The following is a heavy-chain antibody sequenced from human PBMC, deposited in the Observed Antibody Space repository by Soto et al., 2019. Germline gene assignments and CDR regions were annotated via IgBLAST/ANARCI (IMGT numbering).Heavy chain of an antibody. CDR2: RNPNSGNT. V-gene: IGHV1-8*01. Sequence: QVQLVQSGAEVKKPGASVKVSCKASGYTFTSYDINWLRQATGQGLEWMGWRNPNSGNTGYAQKFQGRDTMTRNTTIRTASVEPSSLRSEDRAVCYCAGDRVGWFEPWGQGTLVTVSS. D-gene: IGHD1-26*01. CDR1: GYTFTSYD. J-gene: IGHJ5*02. CDR3: AGDRVGWFEP.